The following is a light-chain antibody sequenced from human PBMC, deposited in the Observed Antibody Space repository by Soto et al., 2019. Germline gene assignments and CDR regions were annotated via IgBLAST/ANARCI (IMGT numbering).Light chain of an antibody. Sequence: QSVLTRPPSASGTPGQRVTISCSGSSSNIGSNTVNWYQQLPGTAPKLLIYSNNQRPSGVPDRFSGSKSGTSASLAISGLQYEDEADYYCAAWDDSLNGYVFGTGTKVTVL. V-gene: IGLV1-44*01. CDR2: SNN. CDR3: AAWDDSLNGYV. J-gene: IGLJ1*01. CDR1: SSNIGSNT.